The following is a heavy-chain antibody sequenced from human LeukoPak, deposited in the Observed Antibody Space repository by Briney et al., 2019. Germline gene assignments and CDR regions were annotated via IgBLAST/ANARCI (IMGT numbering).Heavy chain of an antibody. CDR1: GFTFSSYG. J-gene: IGHJ4*02. V-gene: IGHV3-30*18. Sequence: GRSLRLSCAASGFTFSSYGMHWVRQAPGKGLEWVAVISYDGSNKYYADSVKGRLTISRDNSKNTLYLQMNSLRAEDTAVYYCAKVSYAAAAGEHDYWGQGTLVTVSS. D-gene: IGHD6-13*01. CDR2: ISYDGSNK. CDR3: AKVSYAAAAGEHDY.